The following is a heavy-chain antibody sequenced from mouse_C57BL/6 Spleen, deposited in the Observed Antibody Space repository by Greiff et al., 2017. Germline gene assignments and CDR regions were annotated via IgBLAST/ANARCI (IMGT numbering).Heavy chain of an antibody. Sequence: EVHLVESGGGLVQPGGSLSLSCAASGFTFTDYYMSWVRQPPGKALEWLGFIRNKANGYTTEYSASVKGRFTISRDNSQSILYLQMNALRAEDSATYYCVRYEDYELDYWGQGTTLTVSS. V-gene: IGHV7-3*01. CDR2: IRNKANGYTT. CDR1: GFTFTDYY. CDR3: VRYEDYELDY. J-gene: IGHJ2*01. D-gene: IGHD1-1*01.